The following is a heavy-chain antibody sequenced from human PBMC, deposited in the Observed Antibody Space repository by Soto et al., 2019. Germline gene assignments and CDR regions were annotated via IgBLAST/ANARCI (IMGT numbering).Heavy chain of an antibody. D-gene: IGHD3-9*01. CDR1: GFTFSTYE. CDR2: ISGSGSSI. V-gene: IGHV3-48*03. J-gene: IGHJ4*02. CDR3: ARESDYDTFDN. Sequence: GGSLRLSCAASGFTFSTYEMNWVRQAPGKGLEWVSYISGSGSSISYADSVKGRFTISRDNAKNSLYLQMNGLRAEDTAVYYCARESDYDTFDNWGQGTLVTVSS.